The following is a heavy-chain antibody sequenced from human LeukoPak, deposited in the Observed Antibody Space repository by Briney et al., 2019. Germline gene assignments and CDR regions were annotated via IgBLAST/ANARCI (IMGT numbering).Heavy chain of an antibody. V-gene: IGHV4-30-2*01. J-gene: IGHJ5*02. CDR3: ARESSAFGRRTHWFDP. CDR1: GGSISSGGYS. Sequence: SETLSLTCAVSGGSISSGGYSWSWIRQPPGKGLEWIGYIYHSGSTYYNPSLKSRVTISVDTSKNQFSLKLSSVTAADTAVYYCARESSAFGRRTHWFDPWGQGTLVTVSS. CDR2: IYHSGST. D-gene: IGHD1-26*01.